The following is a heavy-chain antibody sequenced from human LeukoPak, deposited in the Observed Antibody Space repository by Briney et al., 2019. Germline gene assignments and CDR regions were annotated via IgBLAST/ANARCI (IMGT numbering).Heavy chain of an antibody. CDR2: IYYSGST. CDR3: ARVQTDYYDSSGYYSRFDP. CDR1: GGSISSGDYY. V-gene: IGHV4-30-4*01. Sequence: ASQTLSLTCTVSGGSISSGDYYWSWIRQPPGKGLEWIGYIYYSGSTYYNPSLKSRVTISVDRSKNQFSLKLSSVTAADTAVYYCARVQTDYYDSSGYYSRFDPWGQGTLVTVSS. D-gene: IGHD3-22*01. J-gene: IGHJ5*02.